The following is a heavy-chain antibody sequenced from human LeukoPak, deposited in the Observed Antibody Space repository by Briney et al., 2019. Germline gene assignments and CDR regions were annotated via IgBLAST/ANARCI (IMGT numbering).Heavy chain of an antibody. CDR1: GFTFSSYS. J-gene: IGHJ6*02. CDR3: AKASGTSQYSVMDV. D-gene: IGHD3-10*01. Sequence: PGGSLRLSCAASGFTFSSYSMNWVRQAPGKGLEWVANIKEDGSENYYLESVKGRFTISRDNAKNSLYLQMNSLRAEDTAVYYCAKASGTSQYSVMDVWGQGTTVTVSS. CDR2: IKEDGSEN. V-gene: IGHV3-7*01.